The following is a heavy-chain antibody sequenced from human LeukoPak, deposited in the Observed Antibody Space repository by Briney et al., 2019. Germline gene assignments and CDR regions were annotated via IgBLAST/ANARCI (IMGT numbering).Heavy chain of an antibody. Sequence: ASVRVSCTASGYTFTGYYMNSVGQAPGHRREGLGWINPNSGGTNYAQKFQGRVTMTRDTSISTAYMELSRLRSDDTAVYYCARVAGEYSSSFVLGYWGQGTLVTVSS. CDR3: ARVAGEYSSSFVLGY. CDR2: INPNSGGT. CDR1: GYTFTGYY. J-gene: IGHJ4*02. V-gene: IGHV1-2*02. D-gene: IGHD6-6*01.